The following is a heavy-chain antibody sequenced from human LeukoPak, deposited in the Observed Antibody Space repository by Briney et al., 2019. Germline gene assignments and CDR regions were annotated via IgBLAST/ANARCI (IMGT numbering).Heavy chain of an antibody. D-gene: IGHD3-10*01. V-gene: IGHV3-21*01. CDR3: ARVFVSGSSYGMDV. CDR2: ISSSSSYI. Sequence: PGGSLRLSCAASGFTFSSYSMNWVRQAPGKGLEWVSSISSSSSYIYYADSVKGRFTISRDNAKSSLYLQMNSLRAEDTAVYYCARVFVSGSSYGMDVWGQGTTVTVSS. CDR1: GFTFSSYS. J-gene: IGHJ6*02.